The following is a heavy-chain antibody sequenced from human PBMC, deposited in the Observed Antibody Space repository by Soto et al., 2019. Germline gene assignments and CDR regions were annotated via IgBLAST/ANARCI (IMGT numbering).Heavy chain of an antibody. J-gene: IGHJ4*02. V-gene: IGHV4-4*02. CDR2: VYHSGST. CDR1: GGSISSYYW. D-gene: IGHD5-12*01. CDR3: ARDNVAFQGAFDL. Sequence: SETLSLTCAVSGGSISSYYWWCWVRPPPGRGLEWIGEVYHSGSTNYSPSLKSRVTISVDKSKNQFSLELTSVADAGTAVYDCARDNVAFQGAFDLWGQGTLVTVSS.